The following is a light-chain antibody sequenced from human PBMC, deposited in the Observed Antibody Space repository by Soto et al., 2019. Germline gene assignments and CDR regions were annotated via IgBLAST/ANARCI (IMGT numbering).Light chain of an antibody. Sequence: QSVLTQSPSASASLGASVKLTCTLSSGHSSYAIAWHQQQPEKGPRYLMKLNSDGTHSKGDGIPDRFSGSSSGAERYLTISRLQSEDEADYYCQTWGTCIYVFGGGTQLTVL. CDR2: LNSDGTH. V-gene: IGLV4-69*01. J-gene: IGLJ7*01. CDR1: SGHSSYA. CDR3: QTWGTCIYV.